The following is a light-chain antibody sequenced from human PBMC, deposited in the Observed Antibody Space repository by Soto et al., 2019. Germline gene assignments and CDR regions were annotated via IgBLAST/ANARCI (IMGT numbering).Light chain of an antibody. CDR1: QSVISTY. CDR2: GAS. CDR3: QYYDTSPTWT. J-gene: IGKJ1*01. Sequence: EIVLTQSPGTLSLSPGERATLSCRASQSVISTYLAWYQQKPGQAPGLLIYGASTRATGIPDRFSGSGSGTDFTLTVSRLEPEDFAVYYCQYYDTSPTWTFGQGTKVEI. V-gene: IGKV3-20*01.